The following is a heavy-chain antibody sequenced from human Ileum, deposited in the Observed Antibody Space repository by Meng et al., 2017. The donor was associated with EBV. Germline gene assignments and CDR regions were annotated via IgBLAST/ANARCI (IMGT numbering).Heavy chain of an antibody. CDR1: GGSISRSDW. J-gene: IGHJ4*02. V-gene: IGHV4-4*02. CDR3: ASSDYYRSDY. Sequence: VRLREWGPGLVKPSEALSVTCAVFGGSISRSDWWSWVRQPPGKGLEWIGETSHSGSTNYSPSLKSRVTISLDKSKNQLSLKLNSVTAADTAVYYCASSDYYRSDYWGQGTLVTVSS. CDR2: TSHSGST. D-gene: IGHD3-22*01.